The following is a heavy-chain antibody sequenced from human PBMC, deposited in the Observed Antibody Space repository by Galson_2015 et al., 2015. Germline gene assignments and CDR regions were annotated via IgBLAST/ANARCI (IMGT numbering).Heavy chain of an antibody. CDR2: LYPDDSDI. V-gene: IGHV5-51*01. Sequence: QSGAEVKKPGESLTISCTSSGYSFATYWIAWVRQMPGKGPEWMGVLYPDDSDIRYNPSFRGHVTLSVDKSINTAYLQWSSLKASDTAIYYCARKDHGTGSLDVWGQGTTVTVSS. D-gene: IGHD3-10*01. CDR3: ARKDHGTGSLDV. J-gene: IGHJ6*02. CDR1: GYSFATYW.